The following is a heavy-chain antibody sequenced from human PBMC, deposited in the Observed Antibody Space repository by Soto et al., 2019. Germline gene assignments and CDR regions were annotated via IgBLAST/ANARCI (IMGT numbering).Heavy chain of an antibody. CDR3: GRGPSPRAPAGGTPYYYAMDG. CDR2: MNPINGAT. Sequence: ASVKVSCKASGYDFTAYDINWVRQASGQGLEWMGWMNPINGATGTARRFQGRVSMTRNTDTGTAYLELTSLRSDDTAVYFCGRGPSPRAPAGGTPYYYAMDGWGQGTTVTVSS. CDR1: GYDFTAYD. J-gene: IGHJ6*02. V-gene: IGHV1-8*02. D-gene: IGHD2-2*01.